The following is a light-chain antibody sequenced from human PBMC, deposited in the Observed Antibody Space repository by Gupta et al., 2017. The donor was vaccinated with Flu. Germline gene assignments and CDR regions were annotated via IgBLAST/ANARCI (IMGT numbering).Light chain of an antibody. CDR3: QQYGSSPET. Sequence: DIVLTQSPGTLSLSPGERATLSCRASQSVSSSYLAWYQQKPGQAPRLLIYGASSRATGIPDRFSGSGSGTDFTLTISRLEPEDFAVYYCQQYGSSPETFGQGTKLESK. V-gene: IGKV3-20*01. CDR1: QSVSSSY. J-gene: IGKJ2*01. CDR2: GAS.